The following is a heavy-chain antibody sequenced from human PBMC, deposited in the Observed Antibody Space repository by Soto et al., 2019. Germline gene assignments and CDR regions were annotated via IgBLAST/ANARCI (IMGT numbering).Heavy chain of an antibody. D-gene: IGHD2-2*01. J-gene: IGHJ5*02. CDR3: AKTVVPAAMQYNWFDP. CDR1: GFTFSSYA. CDR2: ISGSGGST. Sequence: GGSLRLSCAASGFTFSSYAMSWVRQAPGKGLEWVSAISGSGGSTYYADSVKGRFTISRDNSKNTLYLQMNSLRAEDTAVYYCAKTVVPAAMQYNWFDPWGQGTLVTVSS. V-gene: IGHV3-23*01.